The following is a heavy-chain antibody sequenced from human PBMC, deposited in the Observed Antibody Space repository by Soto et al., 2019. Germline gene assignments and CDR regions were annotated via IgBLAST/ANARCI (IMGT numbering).Heavy chain of an antibody. CDR2: INHSGST. CDR3: ARESVLRYFDWQYYYYGMDV. V-gene: IGHV4-34*01. CDR1: GGSFSGYY. D-gene: IGHD3-9*01. Sequence: NPLETLSLTCAVYGGSFSGYYWSWIRQPPGKGLEWIGEINHSGSTNYNPSLKSRVTISVDTSKNQFSLKLSSVTAADTAVYYCARESVLRYFDWQYYYYGMDVWGQGTTVTVSS. J-gene: IGHJ6*02.